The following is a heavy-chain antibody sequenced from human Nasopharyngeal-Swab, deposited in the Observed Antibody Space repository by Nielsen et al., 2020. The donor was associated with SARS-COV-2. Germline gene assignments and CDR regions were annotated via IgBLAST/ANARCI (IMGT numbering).Heavy chain of an antibody. CDR2: VYYSGST. CDR3: ARDQKYYFEKSGYFDY. J-gene: IGHJ4*02. CDR1: GGPLSSYY. V-gene: IGHV4-59*01. Sequence: SETLSLTCTVSGGPLSSYYWSWIRQSPGTGLEWIGNVYYSGSTEYSPSLQSRAIISLDTTKNQFSLRLSSVTAADTAVYFCARDQKYYFEKSGYFDYWGQGAHVTVSS. D-gene: IGHD3-22*01.